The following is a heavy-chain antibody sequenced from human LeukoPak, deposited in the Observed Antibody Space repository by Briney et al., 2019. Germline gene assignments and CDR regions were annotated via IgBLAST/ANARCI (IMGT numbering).Heavy chain of an antibody. D-gene: IGHD3-10*02. Sequence: PSETLSLTCAVYGGSFSGYYWSWIRQPPGKGLEWIGEINHSGSTNYNPSLKSRVTISVDTPKNQFSLKLSSVTAADTAVYYCARLRKTSYYGRHYYYMDVWGKGTTVTVSS. CDR1: GGSFSGYY. CDR3: ARLRKTSYYGRHYYYMDV. J-gene: IGHJ6*03. CDR2: INHSGST. V-gene: IGHV4-34*01.